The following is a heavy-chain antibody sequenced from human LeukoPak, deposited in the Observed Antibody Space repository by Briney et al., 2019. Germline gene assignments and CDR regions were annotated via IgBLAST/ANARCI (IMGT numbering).Heavy chain of an antibody. CDR3: ARDLTYYSSSSNFDY. CDR1: GYTFTGCY. V-gene: IGHV1-2*02. J-gene: IGHJ4*02. D-gene: IGHD6-6*01. Sequence: ASVKVSCKASGYTFTGCYMHWVRQAPGQGLEWMGWINPNSGGTNYAQKFQGRVTMTRDTSISTAYMELSRLRSDDTAVYYCARDLTYYSSSSNFDYWGQGTLVTVSS. CDR2: INPNSGGT.